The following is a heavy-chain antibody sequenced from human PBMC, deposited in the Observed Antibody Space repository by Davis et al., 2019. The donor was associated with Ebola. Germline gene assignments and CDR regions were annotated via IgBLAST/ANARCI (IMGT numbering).Heavy chain of an antibody. Sequence: PGGSLRLSCTASGFAFSNYNMNWVRQAPGKGLEWVSSITTNGWSTYYADSVKGRFIISRDNAKNSLFLQMHSLGGDDTAVYFCARETPISSRSDWWGQGTLVTVSS. CDR2: ITTNGWST. V-gene: IGHV3-48*01. D-gene: IGHD2-2*01. CDR1: GFAFSNYN. J-gene: IGHJ4*02. CDR3: ARETPISSRSDW.